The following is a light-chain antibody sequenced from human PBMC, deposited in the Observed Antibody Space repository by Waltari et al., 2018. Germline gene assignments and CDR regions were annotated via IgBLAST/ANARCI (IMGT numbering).Light chain of an antibody. CDR1: SSDVGGHNV. Sequence: QSALTQPASVSGSPGQSITIPCTATSSDVGGHNVVSWYQPHPGQAPRALIYEVINRPSGVSSRFSASKSGNTASLTISGLQAEDEADYYCCSYATGITYVFGTGTRVTVL. J-gene: IGLJ1*01. CDR3: CSYATGITYV. CDR2: EVI. V-gene: IGLV2-23*02.